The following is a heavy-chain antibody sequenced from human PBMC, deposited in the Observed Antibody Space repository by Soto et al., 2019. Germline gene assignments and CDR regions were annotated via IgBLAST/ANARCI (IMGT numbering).Heavy chain of an antibody. CDR2: MYSTGST. Sequence: SETLSLTCTVSGDSINTPHYYWSWIRQSPGKGLEWIGYMYSTGSTVYNPSFKSRVTISVDTSKNQFSLKLNSVTAADTAVYYCARDLWGYCGTDCYPLDVWGQGTTVTVSS. J-gene: IGHJ6*02. V-gene: IGHV4-61*01. CDR3: ARDLWGYCGTDCYPLDV. D-gene: IGHD2-21*02. CDR1: GDSINTPHYY.